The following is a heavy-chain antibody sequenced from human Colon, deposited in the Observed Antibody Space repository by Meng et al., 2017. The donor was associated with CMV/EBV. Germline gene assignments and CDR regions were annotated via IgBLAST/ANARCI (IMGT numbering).Heavy chain of an antibody. CDR2: IYSNGRI. J-gene: IGHJ1*01. D-gene: IGHD3-10*01. Sequence: VPMHESGPGMVKPSEIVSLPCTVACGSISGHYGTWIRRPAGEGLQWLGRIYSNGRIDENSSLRSRVTISVATSKNQLSLRLTSVTAADTAVYYCGRAGARGVPIDVWGRGTLVTVSS. V-gene: IGHV4-4*07. CDR1: CGSISGHY. CDR3: GRAGARGVPIDV.